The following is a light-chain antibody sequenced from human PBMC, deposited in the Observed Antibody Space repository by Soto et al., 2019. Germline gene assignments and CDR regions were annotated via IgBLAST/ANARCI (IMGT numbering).Light chain of an antibody. Sequence: QSVVTQPPSASGSPGQSVTISCTGTSSDVGGYNFVSWFQQHPGKVPKLIMYEVSKRPSGVPDRFSGSKSGNTASLTVSGLQADDEADYYCSSYAATVYVFGTGTKVTVL. J-gene: IGLJ1*01. V-gene: IGLV2-8*01. CDR3: SSYAATVYV. CDR1: SSDVGGYNF. CDR2: EVS.